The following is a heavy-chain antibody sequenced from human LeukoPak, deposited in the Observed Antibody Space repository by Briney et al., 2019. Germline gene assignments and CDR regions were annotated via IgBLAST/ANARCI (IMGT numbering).Heavy chain of an antibody. D-gene: IGHD6-13*01. CDR2: ISGSGGST. CDR1: GFTFSTYA. J-gene: IGHJ4*02. V-gene: IGHV3-23*01. Sequence: GGSLRLSCAASGFTFSTYAMSWVRQAPGKGLEWVSAISGSGGSTYYADSVKSWFTIPRDDSKNTLYLQMNSLRAEDTSIYFCAKALEQETVIALDSWGQGTLVTVSS. CDR3: AKALEQETVIALDS.